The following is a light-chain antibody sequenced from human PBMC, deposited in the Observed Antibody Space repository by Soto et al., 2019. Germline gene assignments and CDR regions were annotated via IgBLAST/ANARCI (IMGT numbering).Light chain of an antibody. CDR3: QQYGSSPPEYT. CDR2: GAY. J-gene: IGKJ2*01. CDR1: QSVSSSY. V-gene: IGKV3-20*01. Sequence: EIVLTQSPGTLSLSPGERATLSGRASQSVSSSYLAWYQQKPGQAPRLLIYGAYSRATVIPDRFSGSGAGTHFTLTISRLEPEDFAVYYCQQYGSSPPEYTFGQGTKLEIK.